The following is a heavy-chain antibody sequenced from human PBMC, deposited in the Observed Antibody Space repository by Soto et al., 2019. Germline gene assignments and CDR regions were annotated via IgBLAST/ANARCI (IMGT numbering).Heavy chain of an antibody. V-gene: IGHV4-30-4*08. CDR2: IYYSGST. D-gene: IGHD3-3*01. Sequence: PSETLSLTCAVYGGSFSGYYWSWIRQPPGKGLEWIGYIYYSGSTYYNPSLKGRVTISVDTSKNQFSLKLSSVTAADTAVYYCARAGLEWSYNWFDPWGQGTLVTVSS. CDR3: ARAGLEWSYNWFDP. J-gene: IGHJ5*02. CDR1: GGSFSGYY.